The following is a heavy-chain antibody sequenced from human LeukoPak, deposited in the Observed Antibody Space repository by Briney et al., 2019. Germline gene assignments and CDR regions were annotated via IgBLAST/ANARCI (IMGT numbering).Heavy chain of an antibody. J-gene: IGHJ5*02. Sequence: GGSLKLSCAASGFTFSNYWMHWVRHAPGKGLVWVSRINSDGINTSYADSVKGRFTISRDNAKNTLNLQMNSLRAEDTAVYYCARDLGQYYDTSDNWFDPWGQGTLVTVSS. CDR2: INSDGINT. CDR3: ARDLGQYYDTSDNWFDP. V-gene: IGHV3-74*01. D-gene: IGHD3-22*01. CDR1: GFTFSNYW.